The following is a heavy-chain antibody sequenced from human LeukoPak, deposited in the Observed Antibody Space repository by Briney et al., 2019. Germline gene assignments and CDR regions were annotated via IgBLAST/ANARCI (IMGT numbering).Heavy chain of an antibody. Sequence: GGSLRLSCVASGFSFNNYAMSWVRQAPGKGLEWVSGISAGATRTYYAGSVKGRFTISRDNSMNTLYLHMNSLRAEDTAVYYCAKYAMREIFFGDYRGQGTLVAVSS. D-gene: IGHD3-3*01. V-gene: IGHV3-23*01. CDR2: ISAGATRT. CDR3: AKYAMREIFFGDY. CDR1: GFSFNNYA. J-gene: IGHJ4*02.